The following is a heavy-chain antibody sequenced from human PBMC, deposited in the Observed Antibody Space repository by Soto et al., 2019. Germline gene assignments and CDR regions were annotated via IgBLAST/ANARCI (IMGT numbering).Heavy chain of an antibody. Sequence: ASVKVSCKASGYTFTSYGISWVRQAPGQGLERMGWISAYNGNTNYAQKLQGRVTMTTDTSTSTAYMELRSLRSDDTAVYYCARPYYDFWSGAPYGMDVWGQGTTVTVSS. D-gene: IGHD3-3*01. V-gene: IGHV1-18*01. J-gene: IGHJ6*02. CDR3: ARPYYDFWSGAPYGMDV. CDR2: ISAYNGNT. CDR1: GYTFTSYG.